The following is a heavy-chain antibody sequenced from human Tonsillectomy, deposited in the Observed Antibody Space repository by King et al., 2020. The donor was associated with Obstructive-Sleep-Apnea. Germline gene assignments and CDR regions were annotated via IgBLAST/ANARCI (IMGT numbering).Heavy chain of an antibody. CDR2: IYYSGST. J-gene: IGHJ4*02. CDR3: AREGPKLERVSD. Sequence: QLQESGPGLVKPSQTLSLTCTVSGGSISSGGYYWSWIRQHPGKGLEWIGYIYYSGSTHYNPPLKSRVTISVEPSKNQFSLKMSSVTAADTAVYYCAREGPKLERVSDWGQGTLVTVSS. CDR1: GGSISSGGYY. D-gene: IGHD1-1*01. V-gene: IGHV4-31*03.